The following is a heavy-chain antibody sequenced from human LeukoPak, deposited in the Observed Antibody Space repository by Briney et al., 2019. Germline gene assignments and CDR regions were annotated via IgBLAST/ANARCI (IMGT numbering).Heavy chain of an antibody. CDR3: ARPQGKATIPHWFDP. D-gene: IGHD5-24*01. CDR1: GGSISSYY. V-gene: IGHV4-4*07. CDR2: IYTSGST. Sequence: PSETLSLTCTVSGGSISSYYWSWIRQPAGKGLEWIGRIYTSGSTNYNPSLKSRVTMSVDTSKNQFSLKLSSVTAADTAVYYCARPQGKATIPHWFDPWGQGIQVTVSS. J-gene: IGHJ5*02.